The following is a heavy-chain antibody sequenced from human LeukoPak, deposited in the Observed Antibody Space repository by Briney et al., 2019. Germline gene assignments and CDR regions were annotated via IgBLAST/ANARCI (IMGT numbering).Heavy chain of an antibody. CDR1: GFTFSSYA. CDR3: AKTYCSSTSCYTEIYYYYMDV. CDR2: ISGSGGST. Sequence: PGGSLRLSCAASGFTFSSYAMSWVRQAPGKGLEWVSAISGSGGSTYYADSVKGRFTISRDNSKNTLYLQMNSLRAEDTAVYYCAKTYCSSTSCYTEIYYYYMDVWGKGTTVTVSS. J-gene: IGHJ6*03. V-gene: IGHV3-23*01. D-gene: IGHD2-2*02.